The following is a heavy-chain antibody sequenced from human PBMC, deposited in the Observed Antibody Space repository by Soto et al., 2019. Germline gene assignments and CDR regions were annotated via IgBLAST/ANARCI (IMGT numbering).Heavy chain of an antibody. D-gene: IGHD3-10*01. V-gene: IGHV4-31*03. CDR3: ASVKWFGKPEDY. Sequence: QVQLQESGPGLVKPSQTLSLTCTVSGGSISSDAYYWTWIRQHPGKGLEWIGYIYDSVTTYYNPSLKCRLTLSVQKARNQFSRKLSAGTAADPAVYYCASVKWFGKPEDYWGQGTLVTVSS. CDR2: IYDSVTT. CDR1: GGSISSDAYY. J-gene: IGHJ4*02.